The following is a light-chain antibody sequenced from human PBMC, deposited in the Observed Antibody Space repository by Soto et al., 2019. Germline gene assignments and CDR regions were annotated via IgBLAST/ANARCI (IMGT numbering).Light chain of an antibody. CDR1: QDIRSS. CDR3: LQHNTYPLT. V-gene: IGKV1-17*01. Sequence: IHMTQSPSSLSASVGNRVTITCRAIQDIRSSVVWYQQKLGKAPKHLIFPTSSLQSGVPSRFSGSGSGTEFNLTISSLQTEDFATYYCLQHNTYPLTFGQGTRLEIK. CDR2: PTS. J-gene: IGKJ5*01.